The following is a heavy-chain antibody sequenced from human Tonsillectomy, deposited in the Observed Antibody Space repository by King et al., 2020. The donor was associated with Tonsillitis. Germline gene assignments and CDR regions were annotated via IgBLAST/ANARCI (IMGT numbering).Heavy chain of an antibody. CDR2: ISYDGSHR. D-gene: IGHD5-12*01. J-gene: IGHJ5*02. Sequence: HVQLVESGGGVVQPGGSLRLSCAASGFTFSSYGMHWVRQAPGKGLEWVAVISYDGSHRYYADSVKGRFTISRDTSKNTLYLQMNSLRAEDTAVYYCAKEYKGSDYEPPWFDPWGQGTLVTVSS. CDR1: GFTFSSYG. V-gene: IGHV3-30*18. CDR3: AKEYKGSDYEPPWFDP.